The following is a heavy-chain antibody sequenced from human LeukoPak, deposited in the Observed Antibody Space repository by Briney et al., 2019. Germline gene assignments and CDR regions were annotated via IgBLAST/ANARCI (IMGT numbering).Heavy chain of an antibody. J-gene: IGHJ3*02. D-gene: IGHD2-15*01. Sequence: ASVKVSCKASGYTFTSYYMHWVRQAPGQGLEWMGWINPNSGGTNYAQKFQGRVTMTRDTSISTAYMELSRLGSDDTAVYYCARVSAAIVAFDIWGQGTMVTVSS. V-gene: IGHV1-2*02. CDR3: ARVSAAIVAFDI. CDR2: INPNSGGT. CDR1: GYTFTSYY.